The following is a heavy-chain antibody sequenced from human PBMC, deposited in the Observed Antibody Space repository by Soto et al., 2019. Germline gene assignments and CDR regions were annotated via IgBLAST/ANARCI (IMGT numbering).Heavy chain of an antibody. V-gene: IGHV3-23*01. CDR2: ISGSGGRT. D-gene: IGHD6-19*01. Sequence: GGSLRLSCAASGFTFSSYAMSWVRQAPGKGLEWVSAISGSGGRTYYPDTVKGRFTISRDNSKNKLYLQMNSLRVEDTAVYYCAREKYSSGFFDYWGQGTLVTVSS. J-gene: IGHJ4*02. CDR1: GFTFSSYA. CDR3: AREKYSSGFFDY.